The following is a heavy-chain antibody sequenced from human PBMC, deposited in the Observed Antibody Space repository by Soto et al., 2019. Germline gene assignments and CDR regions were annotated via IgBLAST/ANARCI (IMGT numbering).Heavy chain of an antibody. Sequence: GASVKVSCKASGYTFTHFYITWVRQAPGQGLEWMGAISPHNFNTNYAQKFRGRVTLTTEKSTNTAYMDLRSLTSDDTAVYYCAKFGMATTKRSPPHYIDYWGQGALVTVSS. V-gene: IGHV1-18*01. CDR2: ISPHNFNT. CDR3: AKFGMATTKRSPPHYIDY. J-gene: IGHJ4*02. CDR1: GYTFTHFY. D-gene: IGHD1-1*01.